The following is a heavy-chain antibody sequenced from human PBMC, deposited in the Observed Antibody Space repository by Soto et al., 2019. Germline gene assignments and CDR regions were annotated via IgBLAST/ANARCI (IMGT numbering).Heavy chain of an antibody. V-gene: IGHV3-74*01. D-gene: IGHD2-2*01. CDR2: INSDGSNT. CDR1: GFTFSSFW. CDR3: ARGGVPAAMSY. Sequence: GGSLILSCAASGFTFSSFWMHWVRQAPGEGLVWVSRINSDGSNTNYADSVKGRFTISRDNAKNTLYLQMNSLRAEDTAVYYCARGGVPAAMSYWGQGTLVSVSS. J-gene: IGHJ4*02.